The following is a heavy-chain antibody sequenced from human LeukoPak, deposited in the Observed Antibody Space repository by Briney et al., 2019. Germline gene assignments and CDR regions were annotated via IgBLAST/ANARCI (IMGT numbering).Heavy chain of an antibody. D-gene: IGHD6-19*01. CDR1: GFTFSNAW. CDR3: ARGSSGWYRTNVDY. J-gene: IGHJ4*02. CDR2: IKSKTDGGTT. Sequence: PGGSLRLSCAASGFTFSNAWMSWVRQAPGKGLEWVGRIKSKTDGGTTDYAAPVKGRLTISRDDSKNTLYLQMNSLKTEDTAVYYCARGSSGWYRTNVDYWGQGTLVTVSS. V-gene: IGHV3-15*01.